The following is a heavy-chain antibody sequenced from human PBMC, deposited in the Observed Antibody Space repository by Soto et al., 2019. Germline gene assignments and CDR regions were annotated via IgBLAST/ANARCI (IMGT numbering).Heavy chain of an antibody. CDR2: ISYSGST. J-gene: IGHJ6*02. V-gene: IGHV4-59*01. Sequence: AETLSLTCTVSGDSISSYYWSWIRQPPGKGLEWIGYISYSGSTNYNPSLKSRVTISVYTSRNQFSLKLSSVTAADTAVYYYARDPSYYDGSCYYHGIPYGMDVWGQGTTVTVSS. D-gene: IGHD3-22*01. CDR1: GDSISSYY. CDR3: ARDPSYYDGSCYYHGIPYGMDV.